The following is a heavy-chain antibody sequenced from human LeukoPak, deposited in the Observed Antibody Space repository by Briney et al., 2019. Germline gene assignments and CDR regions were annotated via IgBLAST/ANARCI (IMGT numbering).Heavy chain of an antibody. V-gene: IGHV4-4*07. J-gene: IGHJ4*02. CDR1: GGSISSYY. CDR2: IYTSGST. D-gene: IGHD2-8*01. CDR3: ARLGYCTNGVCYNDY. Sequence: SETLSLTCTVSGGSISSYYWSWIRQPAGKGLEWIGRIYTSGSTNYNPSLKSRVTMSVDTSMNQFSLKLSSVTAADTAVYYCARLGYCTNGVCYNDYWGQGTLVTVSS.